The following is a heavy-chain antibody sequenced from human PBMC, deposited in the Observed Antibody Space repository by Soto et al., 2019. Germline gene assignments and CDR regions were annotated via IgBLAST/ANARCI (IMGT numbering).Heavy chain of an antibody. CDR2: ISAYNGNT. Sequence: ASVKVSCKASGYTFTSYGISWVRQAPGQGLEWMGGISAYNGNTNYAQKLQGRVTMTTDESTSTAYMELRSLRSEDTAVYYCAREQDSSSSWIFDYWGQGTLVTVSS. CDR1: GYTFTSYG. V-gene: IGHV1-18*01. J-gene: IGHJ4*02. CDR3: AREQDSSSSWIFDY. D-gene: IGHD6-6*01.